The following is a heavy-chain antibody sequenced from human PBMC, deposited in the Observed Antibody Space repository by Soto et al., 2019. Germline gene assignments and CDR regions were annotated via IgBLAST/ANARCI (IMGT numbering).Heavy chain of an antibody. D-gene: IGHD3-16*01. J-gene: IGHJ4*02. V-gene: IGHV3-21*01. Sequence: GALRVSCGDSGFVFSDFQFNWVRQAPGGGLEWLLSITGTSAFTEYAESIEGRFTISRDNPNKLLFLHMDNLRPEDTAVYYCARDNLAFQGAFDLWGQGTLVTVSS. CDR2: ITGTSAFT. CDR3: ARDNLAFQGAFDL. CDR1: GFVFSDFQ.